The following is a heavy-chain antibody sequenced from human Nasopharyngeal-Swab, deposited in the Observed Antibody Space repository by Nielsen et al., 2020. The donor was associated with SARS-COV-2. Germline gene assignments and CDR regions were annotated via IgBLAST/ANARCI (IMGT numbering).Heavy chain of an antibody. CDR1: GGTVSSYA. V-gene: IGHV1-69*04. CDR2: IIPMLGIV. Sequence: SVKVSCKASGGTVSSYAISWVRQAPGQGLEWLGRIIPMLGIVTYAQKFQARATITADKSTSTAYLDLSGLRFEDTAVYYCARDVRDRGMPYRNSKNGMDVWGQGTPVTVSS. D-gene: IGHD3-10*01. J-gene: IGHJ6*02. CDR3: ARDVRDRGMPYRNSKNGMDV.